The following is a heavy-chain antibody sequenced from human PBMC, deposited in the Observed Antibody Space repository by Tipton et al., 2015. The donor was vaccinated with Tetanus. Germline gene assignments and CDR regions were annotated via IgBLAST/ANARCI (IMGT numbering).Heavy chain of an antibody. CDR3: ARATPSGSYFVRYYSMDV. CDR1: GALLTTGGYS. J-gene: IGHJ6*02. V-gene: IGHV4-30-2*05. D-gene: IGHD3-22*01. CDR2: IYQTGST. Sequence: TLSLTCNVTGALLTTGGYSWGWIRQPPGQGLEWIGYIYQTGSTYFNPSLRSRLTMSFKMSKNQFSLKLSSVTAADTTVYYCARATPSGSYFVRYYSMDVWGQGTTVVVSS.